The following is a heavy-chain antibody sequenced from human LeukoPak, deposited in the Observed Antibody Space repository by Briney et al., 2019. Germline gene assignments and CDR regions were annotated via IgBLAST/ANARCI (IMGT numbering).Heavy chain of an antibody. CDR3: AREGGWAYYYYMDV. D-gene: IGHD6-19*01. V-gene: IGHV3-7*01. J-gene: IGHJ6*03. Sequence: GGSLRLSCAASGFTFSSYSMSWVRQAPGKGLEWVANIKQDGSEKYYVDSVKGRFTISRDNAKNSLYLQMNSLRAEDTAVYYCAREGGWAYYYYMDVWGKGTTVTVSS. CDR1: GFTFSSYS. CDR2: IKQDGSEK.